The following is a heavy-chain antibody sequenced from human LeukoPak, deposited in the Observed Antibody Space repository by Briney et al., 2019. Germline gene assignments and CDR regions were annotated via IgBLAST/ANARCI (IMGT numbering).Heavy chain of an antibody. CDR1: GYTFTGYY. J-gene: IGHJ5*02. CDR3: ARAYDFWSGCWFDP. D-gene: IGHD3-3*01. V-gene: IGHV1-2*02. CDR2: INPNSGGT. Sequence: ASVKVSCKASGYTFTGYYMHWVRQAPGQGLEWMGWINPNSGGTNYAQKFQGRVTMTRDTSISTAYMELSRQRSDDTAVYYCARAYDFWSGCWFDPWGQGTLVTVSS.